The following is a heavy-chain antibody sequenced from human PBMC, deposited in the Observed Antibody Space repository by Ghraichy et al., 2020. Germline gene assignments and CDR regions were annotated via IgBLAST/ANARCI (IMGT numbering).Heavy chain of an antibody. CDR1: GGSFSGYY. Sequence: SETLSLTCAVYGGSFSGYYWSWIRQPPGKGLEWIGEINHSGSTNYNPSLKSRVTISVDTSKNQFSLKLSSVTAADTAVYYCARVAKQWLVGPYRAFDIWGQGTMVTVSS. J-gene: IGHJ3*02. CDR3: ARVAKQWLVGPYRAFDI. CDR2: INHSGST. D-gene: IGHD6-19*01. V-gene: IGHV4-34*01.